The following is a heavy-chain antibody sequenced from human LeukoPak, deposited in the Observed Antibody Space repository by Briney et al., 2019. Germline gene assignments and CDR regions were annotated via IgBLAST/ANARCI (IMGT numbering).Heavy chain of an antibody. V-gene: IGHV3-23*01. CDR3: AKENILTGYLHSYFDY. CDR1: GFTFSRYA. Sequence: GGYLRLSCAASGFTFSRYAMSWVRQAPGKGLEWVSAISSSGGSTYYADSVKGRFTISRDNSKNTLYLQMNSLRAEDTAVYYCAKENILTGYLHSYFDYWGQGTLVTVSS. J-gene: IGHJ4*02. CDR2: ISSSGGST. D-gene: IGHD3-9*01.